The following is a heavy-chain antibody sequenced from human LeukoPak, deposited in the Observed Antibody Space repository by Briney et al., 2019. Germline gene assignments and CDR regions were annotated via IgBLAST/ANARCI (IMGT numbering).Heavy chain of an antibody. Sequence: SVTLSCKASGCTFSSYAISWVRQAPGQGLEWMGGFIPIFSTANYAQKYQGRVTITADESTSTAYMELSSLRSEDTAVYYCASQPQRRWYYYGMDVWGKGTTVSVSS. D-gene: IGHD6-25*01. J-gene: IGHJ6*04. CDR3: ASQPQRRWYYYGMDV. CDR2: FIPIFSTA. CDR1: GCTFSSYA. V-gene: IGHV1-69*01.